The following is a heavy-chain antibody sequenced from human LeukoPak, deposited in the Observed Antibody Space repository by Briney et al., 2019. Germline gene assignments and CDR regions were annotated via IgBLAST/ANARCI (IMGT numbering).Heavy chain of an antibody. CDR3: ARGRPRGRGATANNWFDP. J-gene: IGHJ5*02. CDR2: INHSGST. D-gene: IGHD1-26*01. V-gene: IGHV4-34*01. CDR1: GGSFSGYY. Sequence: KPSETLSLTCAVYGGSFSGYYWSWIRQPPGKGLEWIGEINHSGSTNYNPSLTSRVTISVDTSKNQFSLKLSSVTAADTAVYYCARGRPRGRGATANNWFDPWGQGTLVTVSS.